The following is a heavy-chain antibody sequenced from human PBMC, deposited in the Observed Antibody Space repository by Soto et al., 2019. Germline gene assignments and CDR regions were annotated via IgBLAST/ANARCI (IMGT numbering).Heavy chain of an antibody. CDR2: TYSGGGT. V-gene: IGHV3-53*01. D-gene: IGHD6-13*01. CDR1: GFTVSSSY. CDR3: ARMIAAAATY. Sequence: EVQLAESGGGLIQAGGSLRLSCAGSGFTVSSSYMGWVRQAPGKGLECVSFTYSGGGTYYADSVKGRFTISRDNSKNTLYLQMNSLRAEDTAVYYCARMIAAAATYWGQGTLVTVSS. J-gene: IGHJ4*02.